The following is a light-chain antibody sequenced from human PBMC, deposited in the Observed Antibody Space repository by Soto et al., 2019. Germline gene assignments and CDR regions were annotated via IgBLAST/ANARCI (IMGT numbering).Light chain of an antibody. CDR1: QSVSSN. Sequence: EIVMTQSPATLSVSPGERATLSCRASQSVSSNLAWYQQKPGQAPRLLIYGASTRATGIPARFSGSGSGTEFTLTISSLQSEDFAVYYCQQLRSYPSTFGGGTKVEI. V-gene: IGKV3-15*01. J-gene: IGKJ4*01. CDR3: QQLRSYPST. CDR2: GAS.